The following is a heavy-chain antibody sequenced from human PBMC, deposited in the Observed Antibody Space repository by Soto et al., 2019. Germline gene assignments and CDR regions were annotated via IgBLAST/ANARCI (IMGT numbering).Heavy chain of an antibody. D-gene: IGHD1-26*01. CDR1: GYRFGSHG. J-gene: IGHJ6*02. V-gene: IGHV3-30*02. Sequence: PGGSLRLSCAGSGYRFGSHGIHWVRQAPGKGQEWLAIICYDGSNKYYADSVKGRFTISRDNSNNTLYLQMNSLRAEDTAVYYCAKDFNGGSYFYGMDVGGQGTTVTVSS. CDR2: ICYDGSNK. CDR3: AKDFNGGSYFYGMDV.